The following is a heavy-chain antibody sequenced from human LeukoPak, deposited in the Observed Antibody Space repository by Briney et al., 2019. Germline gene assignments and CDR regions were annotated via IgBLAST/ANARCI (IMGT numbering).Heavy chain of an antibody. CDR2: IRYDGSNK. Sequence: GGSLRLSCSASGFTFTDYYMSWIRQAPGKGLEWVAFIRYDGSNKYYADSVKGRFTISRDNSKNTLYLQMDSLRAEDTAVYYCAKDSRLWFGELFFDYWGQGTLVTVSS. CDR1: GFTFTDYY. V-gene: IGHV3-30*02. D-gene: IGHD3-10*01. J-gene: IGHJ4*02. CDR3: AKDSRLWFGELFFDY.